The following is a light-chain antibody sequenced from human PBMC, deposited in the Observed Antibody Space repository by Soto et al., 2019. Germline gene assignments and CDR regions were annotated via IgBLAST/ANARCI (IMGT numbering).Light chain of an antibody. J-gene: IGLJ1*01. CDR3: SSYTSSSTLDYV. CDR1: SSEVGGYKY. Sequence: SALTQPASVSGSPGQSLTISCTGTSSEVGGYKYVSWYQQHPGKAPKLMIYDVSNRPSGVSNRFSGSKSGNTASLTISGLQAEDEADYYCSSYTSSSTLDYVFGTGAKVTVL. CDR2: DVS. V-gene: IGLV2-14*01.